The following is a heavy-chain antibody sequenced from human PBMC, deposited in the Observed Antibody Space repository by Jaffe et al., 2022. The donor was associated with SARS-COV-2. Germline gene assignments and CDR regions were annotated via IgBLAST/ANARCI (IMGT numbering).Heavy chain of an antibody. CDR1: GGSISSSSYY. Sequence: QLQLQESGPGLVKPSETLSLTCTVSGGSISSSSYYWGWIRQPPGKGLEWIGSIYYSGSTYYNPSLKSRVTISVDTSKNQFSLKLSSVTAADTAVYYCARVYYYDSSGYSNWFDPWGQGTLVTVSS. CDR2: IYYSGST. D-gene: IGHD3-22*01. CDR3: ARVYYYDSSGYSNWFDP. V-gene: IGHV4-39*01. J-gene: IGHJ5*02.